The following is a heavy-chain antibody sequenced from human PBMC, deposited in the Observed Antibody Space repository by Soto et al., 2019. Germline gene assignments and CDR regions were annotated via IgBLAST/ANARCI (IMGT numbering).Heavy chain of an antibody. CDR1: GDSISTVDYF. CDR2: IYKSAAT. J-gene: IGHJ5*01. Sequence: SETLSLTCSVSGDSISTVDYFWAWIRQPPGQALEYIGYIYKSAATYYNPSFESRVAISLDTSKSQFSLNVTSVTAADTAVYFCARGRYCLTGRCFPNWFDSWGQGTLVTVSS. V-gene: IGHV4-30-4*01. CDR3: ARGRYCLTGRCFPNWFDS. D-gene: IGHD2-15*01.